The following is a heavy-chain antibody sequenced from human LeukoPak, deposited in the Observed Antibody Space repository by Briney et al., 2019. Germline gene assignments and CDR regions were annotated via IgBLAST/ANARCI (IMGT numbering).Heavy chain of an antibody. CDR3: ARERHSGSYSYFDY. Sequence: SVKVSCKASGGTFSSYAISWVRQAPGQGLEWMGGIIPIFGTANYAQKFQGSVTITTDESTSTAYMELSSLRSEDTAVYYCARERHSGSYSYFDYWGQGTLVTVSS. CDR2: IIPIFGTA. CDR1: GGTFSSYA. J-gene: IGHJ4*02. V-gene: IGHV1-69*05. D-gene: IGHD1-26*01.